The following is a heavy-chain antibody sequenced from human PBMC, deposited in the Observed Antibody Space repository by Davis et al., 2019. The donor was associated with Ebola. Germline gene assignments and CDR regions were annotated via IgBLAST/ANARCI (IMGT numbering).Heavy chain of an antibody. V-gene: IGHV1-69*10. J-gene: IGHJ6*04. CDR1: GGTFSSYA. Sequence: AASVKVSCKASGGTFSSYAISWVRQAPGQGLEWMGGIIPILGIADYAQKFQGRVTITADKSTSTASMELSSLRSEDTAVYYCARGVLRRGYCSSTSCYYYYYYGMDVWGKGTTVTVSS. CDR2: IIPILGIA. CDR3: ARGVLRRGYCSSTSCYYYYYYGMDV. D-gene: IGHD2-2*01.